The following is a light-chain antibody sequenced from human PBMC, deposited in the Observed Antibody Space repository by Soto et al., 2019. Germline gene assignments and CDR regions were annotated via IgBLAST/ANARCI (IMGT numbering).Light chain of an antibody. V-gene: IGLV2-14*03. J-gene: IGLJ1*01. CDR1: SSDVGTYDY. Sequence: QPASVSGSPGQSITISCTGTSSDVGTYDYVSWYQQHPGTAPKLMIYAVNNRPSGVSNRFSGSKSANTASLTISGLQAEDEADYYCSSYTTGSTYVFGAGTKVTVL. CDR2: AVN. CDR3: SSYTTGSTYV.